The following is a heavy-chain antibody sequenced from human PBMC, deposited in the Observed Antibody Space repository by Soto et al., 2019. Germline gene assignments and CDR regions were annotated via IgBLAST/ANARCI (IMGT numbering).Heavy chain of an antibody. Sequence: SETLSLTCTVSGGTISSYDWSWIRQPPGKGLEWIGYIYYSGSTNYNPSLKSRVTISVDTSKNQFSLKLSSVTAADTAVYYCARAVGYSYGPDYWGQGTLVTVSS. J-gene: IGHJ4*02. CDR3: ARAVGYSYGPDY. D-gene: IGHD5-18*01. V-gene: IGHV4-59*01. CDR2: IYYSGST. CDR1: GGTISSYD.